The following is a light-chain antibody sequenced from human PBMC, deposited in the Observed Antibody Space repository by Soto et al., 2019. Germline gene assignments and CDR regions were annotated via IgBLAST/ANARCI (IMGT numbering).Light chain of an antibody. CDR1: ASISSY. J-gene: IGKJ1*01. CDR2: DSS. Sequence: EIVLTQSPATLSLSPGERATLSCRARASISSYLAWYQQKPGQAPRLLIYDSSNRATGIPARFSGSGSGTDFTLTISSLQPEDFAVYYCQQRSNWPPWWTFGQGTKVDIK. CDR3: QQRSNWPPWWT. V-gene: IGKV3-11*01.